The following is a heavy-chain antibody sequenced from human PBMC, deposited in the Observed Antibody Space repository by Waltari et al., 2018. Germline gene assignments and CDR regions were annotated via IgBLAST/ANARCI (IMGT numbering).Heavy chain of an antibody. CDR1: GGSISSSSYY. CDR3: ARLGGDTAMVNFDY. D-gene: IGHD5-18*01. CDR2: IYYSGST. V-gene: IGHV4-39*07. J-gene: IGHJ4*02. Sequence: QLQLQESGPGLVKPSETLSLTCTVSGGSISSSSYYWGWICQPPGKGLEWIGSIYYSGSTYYNPSLKSRVTISVDTSKNQFSLKLSSVTAADTAVYYCARLGGDTAMVNFDYWGQGTLVTVSS.